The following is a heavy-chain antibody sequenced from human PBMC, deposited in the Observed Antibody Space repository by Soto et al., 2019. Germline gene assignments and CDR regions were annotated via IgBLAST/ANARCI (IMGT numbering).Heavy chain of an antibody. CDR2: ITRGSYI. CDR3: ARISVSTFFDY. CDR1: GFTFRNYT. D-gene: IGHD3-16*02. V-gene: IGHV3-21*01. J-gene: IGHJ4*02. Sequence: PGGSLRLSCAASGFTFRNYTMNWVRQAPGKGLEWVSSITRGSYIYYADSVRGRFTISRDNAKNSLYLQMNSLRAEDTAVYYCARISVSTFFDYWGQGTLVTVSS.